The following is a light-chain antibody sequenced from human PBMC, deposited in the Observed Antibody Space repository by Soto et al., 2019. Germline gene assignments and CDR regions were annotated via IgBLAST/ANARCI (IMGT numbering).Light chain of an antibody. V-gene: IGKV1-5*01. CDR2: DAS. Sequence: DIQMTQSPSTLSASVGDRVTITCRASQNIITCLAWYQQKLGKAPKLLIYDASSLESGVPSRFSGSGSGTEFSLTITSLQPDDFATYYCQQYNSYPYTFGQGTKLEIK. J-gene: IGKJ2*01. CDR3: QQYNSYPYT. CDR1: QNIITC.